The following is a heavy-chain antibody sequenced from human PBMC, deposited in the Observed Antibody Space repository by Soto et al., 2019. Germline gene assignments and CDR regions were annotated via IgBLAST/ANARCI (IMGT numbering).Heavy chain of an antibody. CDR1: GFSFSSYW. CDR3: AKREGNTYGLFH. V-gene: IGHV3-74*01. CDR2: IKTDGSST. J-gene: IGHJ4*02. Sequence: EVQLVESGGGLVQPGGSLRLSCAASGFSFSSYWIHWVRQAPGKGLVWVSRIKTDGSSTDYADSVKGRFTISRDNAKNTLYLKMNSLSAEATAVYYCAKREGNTYGLFHWGQGTLVTVSS. D-gene: IGHD5-18*01.